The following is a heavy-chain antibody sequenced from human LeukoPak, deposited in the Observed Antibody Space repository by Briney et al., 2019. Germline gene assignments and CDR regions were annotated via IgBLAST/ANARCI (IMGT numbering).Heavy chain of an antibody. V-gene: IGHV4-59*01. CDR1: GGSIRSYY. D-gene: IGHD3-22*01. CDR2: IYYSGNT. CDR3: ARDRYYDSSGYYDY. Sequence: PSETLSLTCTVSGGSIRSYYWSWIRQPPGKGLEWIGYIYYSGNTNYNPSLKSRVTISVDTSKNQFSLKLSSVTAADTAVYYCARDRYYDSSGYYDYWGQGTLVTVSS. J-gene: IGHJ4*02.